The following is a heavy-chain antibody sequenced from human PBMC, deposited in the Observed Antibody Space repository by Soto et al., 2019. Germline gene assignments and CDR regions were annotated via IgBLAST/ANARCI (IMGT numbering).Heavy chain of an antibody. CDR2: IIPIFGTA. V-gene: IGHV1-69*13. CDR1: GWTFSSYA. Sequence: ASVKVSCKACGWTFSSYAISWVGQAAGQGREWMGGIIPIFGTANYAQKFQGRVTITADESTSTAYMELSSLRSEDTAVYYCARCGGSGWRNYYSYGMEVWGQGTTVTVSS. J-gene: IGHJ6*02. D-gene: IGHD6-19*01. CDR3: ARCGGSGWRNYYSYGMEV.